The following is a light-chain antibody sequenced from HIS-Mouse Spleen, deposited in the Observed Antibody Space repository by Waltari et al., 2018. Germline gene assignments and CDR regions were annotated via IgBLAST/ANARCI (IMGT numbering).Light chain of an antibody. V-gene: IGLV2-23*01. J-gene: IGLJ3*02. CDR2: EGS. CDR3: CSYAGSSTWV. Sequence: QSALTQPASVSGSPGQSITISCTGTSSDVGSYNLVSWYQQPPGKAPKLMIYEGSKRPSGVANRFSGSKSGNTAALTSSGLQAEDEADYYCCSYAGSSTWVFGGGTKLTVL. CDR1: SSDVGSYNL.